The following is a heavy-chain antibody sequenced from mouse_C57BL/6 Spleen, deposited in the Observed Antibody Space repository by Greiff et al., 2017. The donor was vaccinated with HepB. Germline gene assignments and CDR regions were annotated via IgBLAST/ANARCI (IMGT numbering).Heavy chain of an antibody. CDR1: GFTFSDYY. Sequence: LVESGGGLVQPGGSLKLSCAASGFTFSDYYMYWVRQTPEKRLEWVAYISNGGGSTYYPDTVKGRFTISRDNAKNTLYLQMSRLKSEDTAMYYCASPWDAGFAYWGQGTLVTVSA. D-gene: IGHD4-1*01. J-gene: IGHJ3*01. V-gene: IGHV5-12*01. CDR2: ISNGGGST. CDR3: ASPWDAGFAY.